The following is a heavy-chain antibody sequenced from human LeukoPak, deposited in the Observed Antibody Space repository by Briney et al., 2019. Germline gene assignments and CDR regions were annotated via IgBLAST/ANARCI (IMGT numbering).Heavy chain of an antibody. V-gene: IGHV3-48*02. CDR1: EFAFSTYN. J-gene: IGHJ4*02. CDR2: ISTGSSTT. D-gene: IGHD4-23*01. Sequence: GGSLRLSSAASEFAFSTYNMDWVRQAPGKGLEWVSYISTGSSTTYYADSVKGRFTISRDNVENSLYLQMNSLRDEDTAVYYCARVAAGYSVNYFDYWGQGTLVTVSS. CDR3: ARVAAGYSVNYFDY.